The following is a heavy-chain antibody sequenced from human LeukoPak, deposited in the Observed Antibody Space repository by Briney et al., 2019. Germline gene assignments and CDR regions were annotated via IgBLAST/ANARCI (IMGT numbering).Heavy chain of an antibody. V-gene: IGHV1-3*01. CDR3: AKESGYSYGYNPQYFDY. D-gene: IGHD5-18*01. Sequence: ASVKVSCTASGYTFTSYAMHWVRQAPGQRLEWMGWINAGNGNTKYSQKFQGRVTITRDTSASTAYMELSSLRSEDTAVYYCAKESGYSYGYNPQYFDYWGQGTLVTVSS. CDR1: GYTFTSYA. J-gene: IGHJ4*02. CDR2: INAGNGNT.